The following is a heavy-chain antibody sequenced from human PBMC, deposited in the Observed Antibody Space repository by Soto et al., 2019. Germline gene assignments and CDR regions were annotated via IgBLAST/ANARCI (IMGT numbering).Heavy chain of an antibody. V-gene: IGHV3-9*01. CDR3: AKAMASGESNYRMGQSDY. CDR1: GFTFDDYA. CDR2: ISWNSGSI. J-gene: IGHJ4*02. Sequence: EVQLVESGGGMVQPGRSLRLSCAASGFTFDDYAMHWVRQAPGKGLEWVSGISWNSGSIGYADSVKGRFTISRDNAKNSLYLQMNSLRAEDTALYYFAKAMASGESNYRMGQSDYWGQGNLVTVSS. D-gene: IGHD4-4*01.